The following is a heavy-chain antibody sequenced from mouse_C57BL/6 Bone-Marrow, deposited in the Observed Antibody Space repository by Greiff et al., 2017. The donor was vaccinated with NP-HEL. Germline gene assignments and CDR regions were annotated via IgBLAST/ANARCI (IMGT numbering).Heavy chain of an antibody. J-gene: IGHJ3*01. Sequence: EVHLVESGGGLVKPGGSLKLSCAASGFTFSSYAMSWVRQTPEKRLEWVATISDGGSYTYYPDNVKGRFTISRDNAKNNLYLQMSHLKSEDTAMYYCAGAGLYDGYYWGQGTLVTVSA. CDR1: GFTFSSYA. V-gene: IGHV5-4*01. D-gene: IGHD2-3*01. CDR3: AGAGLYDGYY. CDR2: ISDGGSYT.